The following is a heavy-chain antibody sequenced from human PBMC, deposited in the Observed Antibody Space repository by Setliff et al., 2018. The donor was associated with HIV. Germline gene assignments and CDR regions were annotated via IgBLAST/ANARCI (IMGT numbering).Heavy chain of an antibody. Sequence: SETLSLTCAVYDGSFSGYFWSWIRQSPRKRLEWIGELNDSGSTNYNPSLKSRVTISIDTSKNQFSLRLSSVTAADTAVYYCARGTKLVWGRWFDPWGQGTLVTVSS. CDR3: ARGTKLVWGRWFDP. CDR2: LNDSGST. CDR1: DGSFSGYF. V-gene: IGHV4-34*01. J-gene: IGHJ5*02. D-gene: IGHD6-6*01.